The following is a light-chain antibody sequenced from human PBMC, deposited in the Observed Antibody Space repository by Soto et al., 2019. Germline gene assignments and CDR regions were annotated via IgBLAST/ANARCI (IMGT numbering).Light chain of an antibody. CDR2: KAS. V-gene: IGKV1-5*03. CDR1: QSISTW. J-gene: IGKJ1*01. Sequence: DIQMTQSPSTLSASVGDRVTITCRASQSISTWFAWYQQNPGKAPKLLISKASSLESGVPSRFSGSRSGTEFTLTFSSLQPDDYATYYCHQYNTYWTFGQGTKVXI. CDR3: HQYNTYWT.